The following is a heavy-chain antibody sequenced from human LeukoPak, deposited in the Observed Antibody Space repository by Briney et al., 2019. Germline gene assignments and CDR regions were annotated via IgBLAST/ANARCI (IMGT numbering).Heavy chain of an antibody. V-gene: IGHV5-51*01. CDR2: IYPGDSDT. J-gene: IGHJ1*01. D-gene: IGHD4-17*01. CDR3: ARLHGDYAYFQP. Sequence: GESLNISCKGSGYSFSGYWIGWVRQMPGKGLELMGIIYPGDSDTRYRPSFQGQVTISADKSIRTAYLQWSSLKASDTAMYYCARLHGDYAYFQPWGQGTMVTVSS. CDR1: GYSFSGYW.